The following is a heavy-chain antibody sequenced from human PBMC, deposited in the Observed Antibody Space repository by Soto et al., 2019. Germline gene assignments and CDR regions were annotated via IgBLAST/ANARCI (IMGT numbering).Heavy chain of an antibody. Sequence: SETLSLTCAIYGATFSSHSRSWVRQPPGKGLEWIGEIDHGGSTNYNPSLKSRVTISGNTSKNQFSLELRSLTAADTGVYYCAAYDVGTIIQDYWGPGTRVTVSS. CDR1: GATFSSHS. D-gene: IGHD2-21*02. CDR3: AAYDVGTIIQDY. CDR2: IDHGGST. V-gene: IGHV4-34*08. J-gene: IGHJ4*02.